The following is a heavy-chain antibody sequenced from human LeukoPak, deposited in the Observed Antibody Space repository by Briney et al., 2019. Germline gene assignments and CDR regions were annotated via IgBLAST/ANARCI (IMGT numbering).Heavy chain of an antibody. D-gene: IGHD5-12*01. CDR3: ARGRYSGTTYYFDY. J-gene: IGHJ4*02. CDR1: GFTFSTSW. CDR2: IKKDGSGT. V-gene: IGHV3-7*03. Sequence: GGSLRLSCAASGFTFSTSWMSWVRQVPGKGLEWVANIKKDGSGTYYVDSVKGRFTISRDNAKNSLYLQMNSLRAEDTAMYYCARGRYSGTTYYFDYWGQGTLVTVSS.